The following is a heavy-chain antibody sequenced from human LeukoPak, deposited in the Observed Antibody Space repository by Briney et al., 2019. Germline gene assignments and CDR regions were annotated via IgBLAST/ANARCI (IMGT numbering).Heavy chain of an antibody. CDR1: GGSISSYY. D-gene: IGHD3-22*01. CDR3: AKHYYDSSGYRLDAFDI. CDR2: IYYSGST. J-gene: IGHJ3*02. Sequence: PSETLSLTCTVSGGSISSYYWSWLRQPPGKGLEWIGYIYYSGSTNYNPSLKSRVTISVDTSKNQFSLKLSSVTAADTAVYYCAKHYYDSSGYRLDAFDIWGQGTMVTVPS. V-gene: IGHV4-59*01.